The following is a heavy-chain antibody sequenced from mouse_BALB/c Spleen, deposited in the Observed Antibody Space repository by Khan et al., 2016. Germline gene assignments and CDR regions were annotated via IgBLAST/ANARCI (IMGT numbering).Heavy chain of an antibody. CDR3: AREGVFLWLAD. CDR1: GFDFSRYW. Sequence: EVELVESGGGLVQPGGSLKLSCAASGFDFSRYWMNWVRQAPGKGLEWIGEINADSSTINYTPSLKDKFIISRDNAKNTLYLQMTKVKSEDTALYYCAREGVFLWLADWGQGTLVTISA. J-gene: IGHJ3*01. CDR2: INADSSTI. V-gene: IGHV4-1*02.